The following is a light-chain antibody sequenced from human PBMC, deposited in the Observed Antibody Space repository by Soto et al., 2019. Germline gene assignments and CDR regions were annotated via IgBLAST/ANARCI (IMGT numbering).Light chain of an antibody. V-gene: IGKV1-5*03. Sequence: DIQMTQSPSTLSGSVGDRVTITCRASQTISSWLAWYQQKPGKAPKLLIYKASTLKSGFPSRFRGRGSGTEFTLTISSLQPDDFATYSGQHYNSYSGAFGQGTKVEL. J-gene: IGKJ1*01. CDR2: KAS. CDR3: QHYNSYSGA. CDR1: QTISSW.